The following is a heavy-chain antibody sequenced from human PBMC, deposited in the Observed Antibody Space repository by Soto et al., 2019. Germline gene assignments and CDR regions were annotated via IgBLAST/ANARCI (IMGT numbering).Heavy chain of an antibody. V-gene: IGHV4-30-4*01. CDR1: GGSISSGNYY. D-gene: IGHD2-2*01. J-gene: IGHJ4*02. CDR3: PRTAGNVYQLLFSY. CDR2: IFYSGST. Sequence: SETLSLTCTVSGGSISSGNYYWTWIRQPPGKGLEWIGYIFYSGSTSYNPSLKSRVTIAVDTSKNQFSLKLSSVTAADTAVYYCPRTAGNVYQLLFSYWGQGTLVTVSS.